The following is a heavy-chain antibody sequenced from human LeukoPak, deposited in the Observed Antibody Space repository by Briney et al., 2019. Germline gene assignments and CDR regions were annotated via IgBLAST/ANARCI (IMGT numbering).Heavy chain of an antibody. D-gene: IGHD6-6*01. CDR3: ARDSSIAAPPGAFDI. J-gene: IGHJ3*02. V-gene: IGHV4-59*01. CDR1: GGSISSYY. Sequence: SETLSLTCTVSGGSISSYYWSWIRQPPWKGLEWIGYIYYSGSTNYNPSLKSRVTVSVDTSKNQFSLKLSSVTAADTAVYYCARDSSIAAPPGAFDIWGQGTMVTVSS. CDR2: IYYSGST.